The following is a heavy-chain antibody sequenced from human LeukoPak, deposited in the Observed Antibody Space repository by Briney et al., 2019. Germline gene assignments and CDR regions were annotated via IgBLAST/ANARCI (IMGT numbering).Heavy chain of an antibody. Sequence: KPSETLSLTCTVSGGSISGDHWNWIRQPPGKGLGWIGNIYYSGNTNYNPSLKSRVTISVDTSKNQFSLKLSSVTAADTAVYYCARRNDFDIWGQGTMVTVSS. CDR2: IYYSGNT. J-gene: IGHJ3*02. V-gene: IGHV4-59*08. CDR3: ARRNDFDI. CDR1: GGSISGDH.